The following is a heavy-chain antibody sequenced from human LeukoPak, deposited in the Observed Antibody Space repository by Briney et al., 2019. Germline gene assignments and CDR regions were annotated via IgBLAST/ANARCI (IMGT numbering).Heavy chain of an antibody. Sequence: GASVKVSCKASGGTFSSYAISWVRQAPGQGLEWMGGIIPIFGTANYAQKFQGRVTITADESTSTAYMELSSLRSEDTAVYYCAGVDTAMRFDYWGQGTLVTVSS. D-gene: IGHD5-18*01. V-gene: IGHV1-69*13. CDR3: AGVDTAMRFDY. CDR2: IIPIFGTA. J-gene: IGHJ4*02. CDR1: GGTFSSYA.